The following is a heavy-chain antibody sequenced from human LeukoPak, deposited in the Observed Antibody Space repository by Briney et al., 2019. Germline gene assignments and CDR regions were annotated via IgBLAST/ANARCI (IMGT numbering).Heavy chain of an antibody. J-gene: IGHJ4*02. CDR3: ARHRRYSRVFDY. D-gene: IGHD2-21*01. Sequence: SETLSLTCAVYGGSFSGCYWSWIRQPPGKGLEWIGEINHSGSTNYNPSLKSRVTISVDTSKNQFSLKLSSVTAADTAVYYCARHRRYSRVFDYWGQGTLVTVSS. CDR1: GGSFSGCY. CDR2: INHSGST. V-gene: IGHV4-34*01.